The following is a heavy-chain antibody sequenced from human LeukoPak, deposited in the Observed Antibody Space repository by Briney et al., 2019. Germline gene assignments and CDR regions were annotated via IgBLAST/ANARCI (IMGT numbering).Heavy chain of an antibody. CDR3: AKDIRGSYRGGFDY. CDR2: ISWNSGSI. J-gene: IGHJ4*02. Sequence: HAGGSLRLSCAASGFTFDDYAMHWVRQAPGKGLEWVSGISWNSGSIGYADSVKGRFTISRDNAKNSLYLQMNSLRAGDTALYYCAKDIRGSYRGGFDYWGQGTLVTVSS. V-gene: IGHV3-9*01. D-gene: IGHD1-26*01. CDR1: GFTFDDYA.